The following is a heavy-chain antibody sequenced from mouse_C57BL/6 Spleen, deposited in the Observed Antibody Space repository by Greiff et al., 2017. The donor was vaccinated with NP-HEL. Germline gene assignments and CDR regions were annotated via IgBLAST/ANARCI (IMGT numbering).Heavy chain of an antibody. D-gene: IGHD3-2*02. CDR1: GYTFTSYW. V-gene: IGHV1-64*01. CDR3: ARSGSSGPFAY. J-gene: IGHJ3*01. CDR2: IHPNSGST. Sequence: QVQLKQPGAELVKPGASVKLSCKASGYTFTSYWMHWVKQRPGQGLEWIGMIHPNSGSTNYNEKFKSKATLTVDKSSSTAYMQLSSLTSEDSAVYYCARSGSSGPFAYWGQGTLVTVSA.